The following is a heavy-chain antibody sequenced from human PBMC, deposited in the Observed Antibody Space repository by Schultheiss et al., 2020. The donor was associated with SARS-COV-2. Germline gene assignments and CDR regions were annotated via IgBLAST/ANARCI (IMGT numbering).Heavy chain of an antibody. CDR1: GFTFSSYS. V-gene: IGHV3-66*01. Sequence: GGSLRLSCAASGFTFSSYSMNWVRQAPGKGLEWVSVIYSGGSTYYADSVKGRFTISRDNAKNSLYLQMNSLRAEDTAVYYCAKAEGIAVAGLVYYWGQGTLVTVSS. CDR3: AKAEGIAVAGLVYY. CDR2: IYSGGST. J-gene: IGHJ4*02. D-gene: IGHD6-19*01.